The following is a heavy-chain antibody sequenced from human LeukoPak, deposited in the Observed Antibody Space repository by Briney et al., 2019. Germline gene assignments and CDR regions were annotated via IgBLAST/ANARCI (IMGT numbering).Heavy chain of an antibody. V-gene: IGHV3-21*01. J-gene: IGHJ6*03. D-gene: IGHD1-26*01. CDR1: GFTFSSYE. CDR3: ARDPYSGSYGDYCYYYMDV. Sequence: GGSLRLSCAASGFTFSSYEMNWVRQAPGKGLEWVSSITSTSSYIYYADSVKGRFTISRDNAENSLYLQMNSLRAEDTAVYYCARDPYSGSYGDYCYYYMDVWGKGTTVTISS. CDR2: ITSTSSYI.